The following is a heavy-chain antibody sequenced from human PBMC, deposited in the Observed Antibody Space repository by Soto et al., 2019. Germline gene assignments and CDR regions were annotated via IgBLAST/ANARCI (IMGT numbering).Heavy chain of an antibody. CDR3: ARVKRSSRVGNWFDP. CDR2: IYYSGST. D-gene: IGHD3-16*02. V-gene: IGHV4-31*03. J-gene: IGHJ5*02. CDR1: VGSIISGGYY. Sequence: SEPLSLTCSFSVGSIISGGYYWSWIRQHPGKGLAWIVYIYYSGSTYYNPSLKSRVTISVNTSKKQFSLKLSSVTAADTAGYYCARVKRSSRVGNWFDPWGQGTLVTVSS.